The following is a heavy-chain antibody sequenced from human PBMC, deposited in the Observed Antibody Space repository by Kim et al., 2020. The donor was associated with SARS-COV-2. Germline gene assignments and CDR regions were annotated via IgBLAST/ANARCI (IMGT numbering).Heavy chain of an antibody. CDR1: GYTFTGYY. Sequence: ASVKVSCKASGYTFTGYYMHWVRQAPGQGLEWMGWINPNSGGTNYAQKFQGRVTMTRDTSISTAYMELSRLRSDDTAVYYCARERRYSSSWYVGAYWGQGTLVTVSS. D-gene: IGHD6-13*01. CDR2: INPNSGGT. V-gene: IGHV1-2*02. CDR3: ARERRYSSSWYVGAY. J-gene: IGHJ4*02.